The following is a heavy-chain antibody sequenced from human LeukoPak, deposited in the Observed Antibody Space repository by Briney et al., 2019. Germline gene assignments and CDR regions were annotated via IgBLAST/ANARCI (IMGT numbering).Heavy chain of an antibody. D-gene: IGHD6-19*01. Sequence: GASVKVSCKASGYTFTNNYIHWVRQAPGQGLEWMGVINPSGGSTDYTQKFQGRVTMTRDTSTRTVYLELSSLRSDDTAVYCCARADDNSGWTAPLFDYWGQGTLVSVSS. CDR1: GYTFTNNY. V-gene: IGHV1-46*01. CDR2: INPSGGST. J-gene: IGHJ4*02. CDR3: ARADDNSGWTAPLFDY.